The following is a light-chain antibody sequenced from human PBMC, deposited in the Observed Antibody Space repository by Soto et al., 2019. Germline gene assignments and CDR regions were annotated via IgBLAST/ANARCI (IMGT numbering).Light chain of an antibody. J-gene: IGKJ2*01. CDR3: MQGTHWPPYT. Sequence: DVVMTQSPLSLPVTLGQPASISCRSSQSLVYSDGNTYLNWFQQMPGQSPRRLIYKVSNRDSGVPDRFSGSGSVTDFTLKISRVEAEDVGVYYCMQGTHWPPYTFGQGTKLEIK. CDR1: QSLVYSDGNTY. CDR2: KVS. V-gene: IGKV2-30*01.